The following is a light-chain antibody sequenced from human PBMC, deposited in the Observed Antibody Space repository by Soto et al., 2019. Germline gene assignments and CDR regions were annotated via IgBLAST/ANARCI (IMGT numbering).Light chain of an antibody. V-gene: IGKV3-11*01. CDR1: QSVRTY. CDR2: DAS. J-gene: IGKJ2*01. Sequence: EVVLTQSPATLPLSPGERATLSCRASQSVRTYLAWYQQKPGQAPRLLIYDASNRATGIPARFSGSGSGTDFTLTISSLDPEDFAVYYCQQRYYWYTFGQGTKLEIK. CDR3: QQRYYWYT.